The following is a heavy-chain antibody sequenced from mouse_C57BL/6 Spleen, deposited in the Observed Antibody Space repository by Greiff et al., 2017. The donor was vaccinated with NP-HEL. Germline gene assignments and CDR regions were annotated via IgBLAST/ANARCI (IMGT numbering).Heavy chain of an antibody. V-gene: IGHV1-80*01. J-gene: IGHJ2*01. CDR1: GYAFSSYW. CDR3: AREGAIYYDLDY. D-gene: IGHD2-4*01. Sequence: VQLQQSGAELVKPGASVKISCKASGYAFSSYWMNWVKQRPGKGLAWIGQIYPGDGDTNYNGKFKGKATLTADKSSSTAYMQLSSLTSEDSAVYFCAREGAIYYDLDYWGQGTTLTVSS. CDR2: IYPGDGDT.